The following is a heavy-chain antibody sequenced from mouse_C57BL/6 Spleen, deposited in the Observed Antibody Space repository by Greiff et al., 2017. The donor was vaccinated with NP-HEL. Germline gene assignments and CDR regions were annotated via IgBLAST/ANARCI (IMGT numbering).Heavy chain of an antibody. CDR2: ISSGSSTI. J-gene: IGHJ2*01. CDR3: ARQGFTTVVLDY. CDR1: GFTFSDYG. Sequence: EVKLVESGGGLVKPGGSLKLSCAASGFTFSDYGMHWVRQAPEKGLEWVAYISSGSSTIYYADTVKGRFTISRDNAKNTLFLQMTSLRSEDTAMYYCARQGFTTVVLDYWGQGTTLTVSS. V-gene: IGHV5-17*01. D-gene: IGHD1-1*01.